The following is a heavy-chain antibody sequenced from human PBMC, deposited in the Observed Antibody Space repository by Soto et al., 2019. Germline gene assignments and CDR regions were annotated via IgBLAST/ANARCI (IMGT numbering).Heavy chain of an antibody. CDR1: GFTVSSNY. CDR3: ARDQEGAFDGMDV. CDR2: IYSGGST. Sequence: GGSLRLSCAASGFTVSSNYMSWVRQAPGKGLEWVSVIYSGGSTYYADSVKGRFTISRDNSKNTLYLQMNSLRAEDTAVYYCARDQEGAFDGMDVCGQGTTVTVSS. V-gene: IGHV3-53*01. J-gene: IGHJ6*02.